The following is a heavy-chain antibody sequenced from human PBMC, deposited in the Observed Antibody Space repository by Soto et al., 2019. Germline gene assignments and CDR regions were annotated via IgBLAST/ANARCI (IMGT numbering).Heavy chain of an antibody. CDR1: GFTFNNYG. CDR3: ARESDVTHDY. J-gene: IGHJ4*02. D-gene: IGHD2-15*01. CDR2: IKQDGSEK. V-gene: IGHV3-7*05. Sequence: GGSLRFSCAASGFTFNNYGMHWVRQAPGKGLEWVANIKQDGSEKYYVDSVKGRFTISRDNAKNSLYLQMNSLRAEDTAVYYCARESDVTHDYWGQGTLVTVSS.